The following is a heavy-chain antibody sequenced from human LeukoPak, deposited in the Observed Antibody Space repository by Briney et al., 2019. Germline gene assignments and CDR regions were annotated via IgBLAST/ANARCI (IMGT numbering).Heavy chain of an antibody. CDR3: ARDSSGIYDY. V-gene: IGHV3-48*03. CDR2: ISSSGSTI. J-gene: IGHJ4*02. Sequence: GGSLRLSCAASGFTFSSYEMNWVRQAPGKGLERVSYISSSGSTIYYADSVKGRFTISRDNAKNSLYLQMNSLRAEDTAVYYCARDSSGIYDYWGQGTLVTVSS. CDR1: GFTFSSYE. D-gene: IGHD6-19*01.